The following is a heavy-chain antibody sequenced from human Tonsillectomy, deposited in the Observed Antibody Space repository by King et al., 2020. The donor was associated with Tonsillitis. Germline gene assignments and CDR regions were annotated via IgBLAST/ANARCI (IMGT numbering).Heavy chain of an antibody. V-gene: IGHV3-21*06. D-gene: IGHD2-15*01. CDR2: INSVGSHI. Sequence: VQLVESGGGLVKPGGSLRLSCAASGFTFSTYAMTWVRQAPGMGLEWVSSINSVGSHIYYANSVRGRFTISRDNAKNSLYLEMSSLRTEDAALYSCARPYCSGERCYQRNDAFDIWGLGTMVTVSS. CDR1: GFTFSTYA. J-gene: IGHJ3*02. CDR3: ARPYCSGERCYQRNDAFDI.